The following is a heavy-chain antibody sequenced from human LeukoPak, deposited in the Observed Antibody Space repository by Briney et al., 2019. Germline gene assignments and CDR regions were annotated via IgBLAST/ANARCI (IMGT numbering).Heavy chain of an antibody. CDR3: ARKTSDYTTSSDWFDP. CDR2: INPNSGDT. Sequence: ASVKVSCKASGYTFSVHHIHWVRQAPGQGLEWMGWINPNSGDTDYAQKFQGRIIMTRDTSVSTALMELSRLRSDDTAVYYCARKTSDYTTSSDWFDPWGQGTLVTVSS. V-gene: IGHV1-2*02. J-gene: IGHJ5*02. D-gene: IGHD6-6*01. CDR1: GYTFSVHH.